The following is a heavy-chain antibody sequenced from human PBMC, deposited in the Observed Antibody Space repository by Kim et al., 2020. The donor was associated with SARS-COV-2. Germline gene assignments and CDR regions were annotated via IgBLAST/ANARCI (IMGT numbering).Heavy chain of an antibody. CDR1: GFTFSDYY. Sequence: GGSLRLSCAASGFTFSDYYMSWIRQAPGKGLEWVSYISSSGSTIYYADSVKGRFTISRDNAKNSLYLQMNSLRAEDTAVYYCAREMRDYSSSWYPLLNWFDPWGQGTLVTVSS. J-gene: IGHJ5*02. V-gene: IGHV3-11*01. CDR3: AREMRDYSSSWYPLLNWFDP. CDR2: ISSSGSTI. D-gene: IGHD6-13*01.